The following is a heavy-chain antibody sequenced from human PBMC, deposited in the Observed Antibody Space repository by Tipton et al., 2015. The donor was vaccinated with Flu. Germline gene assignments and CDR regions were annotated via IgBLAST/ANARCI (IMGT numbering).Heavy chain of an antibody. V-gene: IGHV3-7*01. Sequence: SLRLSCATSGFTFNTYAMSWVRQAPGKGLEWVANIKQDGSEKYYVDSVKGRFTISRDNAKNTLYLQMNSLRAEDTAVYYCARDLAGKFRGDLAFDIWGQGTMVTVSS. J-gene: IGHJ3*02. D-gene: IGHD2-21*01. CDR3: ARDLAGKFRGDLAFDI. CDR2: IKQDGSEK. CDR1: GFTFNTYA.